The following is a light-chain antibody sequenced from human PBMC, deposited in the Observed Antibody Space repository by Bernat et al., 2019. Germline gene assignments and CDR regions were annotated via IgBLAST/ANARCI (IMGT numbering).Light chain of an antibody. CDR3: QQYNSYSWT. J-gene: IGKJ1*01. CDR1: QSINNW. V-gene: IGKV1-5*03. Sequence: DIQMTQSPSTLSASVGDRVTITCRASQSINNWLAWYQQKPGKAPKLLIYMASSLESGVPSRFSGSGSGTEFTLTISRLQPDDFATYYCQQYNSYSWTFGQGTKVEIK. CDR2: MAS.